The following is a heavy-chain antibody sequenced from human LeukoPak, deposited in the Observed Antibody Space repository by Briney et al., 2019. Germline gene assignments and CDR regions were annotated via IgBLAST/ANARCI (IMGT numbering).Heavy chain of an antibody. V-gene: IGHV3-23*01. CDR2: ISGSGDIT. J-gene: IGHJ4*02. CDR1: GFXFSSYA. Sequence: GGSLRLSCAASGFXFSSYAISWVRQAPGKGLKWVSAISGSGDITYYADSVKGRFTISRDNSKNTLYLQMNSLRAEDTAVYYCAKDRQTRWYSSSWVAFDYWGQGTLVTVSS. CDR3: AKDRQTRWYSSSWVAFDY. D-gene: IGHD6-13*01.